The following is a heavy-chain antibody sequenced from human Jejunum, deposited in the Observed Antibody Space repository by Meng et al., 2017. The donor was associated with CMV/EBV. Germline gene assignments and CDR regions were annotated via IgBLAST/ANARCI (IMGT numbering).Heavy chain of an antibody. D-gene: IGHD1-26*01. V-gene: IGHV3-21*01. Sequence: AASGFTFSNYMMNWVRQAPGKGLECVSSMSISGYKYYADSVKGRFTISRDTAENSLFLQMNSLGAEDTAVYYCARVLKGGTYFDNWGQGTQVTVSS. CDR3: ARVLKGGTYFDN. CDR2: MSISGYK. J-gene: IGHJ4*02. CDR1: GFTFSNYM.